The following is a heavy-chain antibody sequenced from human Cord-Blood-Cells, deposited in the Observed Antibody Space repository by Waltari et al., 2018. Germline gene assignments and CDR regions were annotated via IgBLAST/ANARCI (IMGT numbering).Heavy chain of an antibody. CDR2: IKQDGSEK. CDR1: GFTFSSYW. V-gene: IGHV3-7*01. D-gene: IGHD4-17*01. J-gene: IGHJ4*02. CDR3: ARVYLRDYFDY. Sequence: EVQLVESGGGLVQPGGSLRLSCAASGFTFSSYWMTWFRQAPGKGLEWVANIKQDGSEKYYVDSVKGRFTISRDNAKNSLYLQMNSLRAEDTAVYYCARVYLRDYFDYWGQGTLVTVSS.